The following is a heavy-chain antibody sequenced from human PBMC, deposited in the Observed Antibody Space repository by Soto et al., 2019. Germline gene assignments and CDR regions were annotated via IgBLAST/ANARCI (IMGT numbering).Heavy chain of an antibody. J-gene: IGHJ6*04. CDR1: GFTVSTYN. Sequence: EVHLVESGGGLMQPGGSLRLSCAASGFTVSTYNMIWVRQAPVKALEWVSVTYSGGSTQYADSVKDRFTVSRDNSKNTLYLQMSSLRDEETAVYYCARKLSGAVQGWAYGMDVWGRVNTVTVSS. CDR3: ARKLSGAVQGWAYGMDV. D-gene: IGHD1-26*01. V-gene: IGHV3-53*02. CDR2: TYSGGST.